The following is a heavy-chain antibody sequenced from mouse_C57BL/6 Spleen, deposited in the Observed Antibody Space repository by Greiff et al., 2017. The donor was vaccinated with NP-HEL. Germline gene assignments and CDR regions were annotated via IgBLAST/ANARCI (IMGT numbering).Heavy chain of an antibody. CDR1: GYSFTSYY. CDR3: AKYYGSSYEGYFDV. CDR2: LYPGSGNT. J-gene: IGHJ1*03. Sequence: QVQLQQSGPELVKPGASVKISCKASGYSFTSYYIHWVKQRPGQGLEWIGWLYPGSGNTKYNEKFKGKATLTADTSSSTAYMQLSSLTSEDSAVYYCAKYYGSSYEGYFDVWGTGTTVTVSS. V-gene: IGHV1-66*01. D-gene: IGHD1-1*01.